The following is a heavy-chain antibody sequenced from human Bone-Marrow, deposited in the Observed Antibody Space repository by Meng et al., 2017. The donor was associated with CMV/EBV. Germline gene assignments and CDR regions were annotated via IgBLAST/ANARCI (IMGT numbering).Heavy chain of an antibody. V-gene: IGHV3-21*01. J-gene: IGHJ4*02. CDR3: ARDERKDDSSGYSVVVRVW. Sequence: FSSYSMNWVRQAPGKGLEWVSSISSSSSYIYYADSVKGRFTISRDNAKNSLYLQMNSLRAEDTAVYYCARDERKDDSSGYSVVVRVWWGQGTLVTVSS. D-gene: IGHD3-22*01. CDR2: ISSSSSYI. CDR1: FSSYS.